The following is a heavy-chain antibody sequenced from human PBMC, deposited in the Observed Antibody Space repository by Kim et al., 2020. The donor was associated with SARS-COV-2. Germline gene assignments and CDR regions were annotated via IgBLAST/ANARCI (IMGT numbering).Heavy chain of an antibody. CDR1: GGSISSSGYY. CDR3: ARDHWRYYYDKFYYYGVDV. V-gene: IGHV4-31*03. D-gene: IGHD3-22*01. CDR2: IYYSGST. Sequence: SETLSLTCTVSGGSISSSGYYWSWIRQHPGKGLEWIGYIYYSGSTYHNPSLKSRVTISVDTSKKQFSLKLSSVTAADTAVYYCARDHWRYYYDKFYYYGVDVWGQGTTVTVSS. J-gene: IGHJ6*02.